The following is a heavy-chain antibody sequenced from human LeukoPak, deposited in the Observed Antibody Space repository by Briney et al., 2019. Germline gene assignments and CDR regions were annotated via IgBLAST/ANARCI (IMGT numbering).Heavy chain of an antibody. CDR3: ARGGWWQAYFDY. Sequence: SQTLSLTCAVSGGSISGGGYSWSWIRQPPGKGLEWIGHIYHSGSTYYNPSLKSRVTISLDRSKNQCSLKLSSVTAADTAVYYCARGGWWQAYFDYWGQGTLVTVSS. CDR1: GGSISGGGYS. V-gene: IGHV4-30-2*01. J-gene: IGHJ4*02. D-gene: IGHD2-15*01. CDR2: IYHSGST.